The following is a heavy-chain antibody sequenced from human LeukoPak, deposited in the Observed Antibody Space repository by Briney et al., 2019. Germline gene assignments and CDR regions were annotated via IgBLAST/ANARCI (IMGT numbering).Heavy chain of an antibody. CDR2: IYYSGTT. CDR1: GGSISSSSYY. CDR3: ARQVSDYFYYYIDV. J-gene: IGHJ6*03. V-gene: IGHV4-39*01. Sequence: TSETLSLTCSVSGGSISSSSYYWHWIRQPPGKGLERDGSIYYSGTTYYNSSLKSRVTISEDTSKNRFALMLTSVTAADTAVYYCARQVSDYFYYYIDVWGEGTTVIVSS.